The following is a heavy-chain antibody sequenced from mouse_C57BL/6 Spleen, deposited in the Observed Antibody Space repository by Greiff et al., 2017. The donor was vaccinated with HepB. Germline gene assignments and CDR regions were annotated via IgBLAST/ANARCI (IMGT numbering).Heavy chain of an antibody. CDR1: GFTFSDYY. J-gene: IGHJ3*01. CDR2: ISNGGGST. V-gene: IGHV5-12*01. Sequence: EVKVEESGGGLVQPGGSLKLSCAASGFTFSDYYMYWVRQTPEKRLEWVAYISNGGGSTYYPDTVKGRVTISRDNAKNTLYLQMSRLKSEDTAMYYCARPYGGSWFAYWGQGTLVTVSA. CDR3: ARPYGGSWFAY. D-gene: IGHD1-1*01.